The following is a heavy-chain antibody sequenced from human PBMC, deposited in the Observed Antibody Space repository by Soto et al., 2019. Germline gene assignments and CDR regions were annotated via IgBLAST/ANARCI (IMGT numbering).Heavy chain of an antibody. V-gene: IGHV4-59*01. CDR2: IYYSGST. CDR3: ARERGLGYGDYDY. J-gene: IGHJ4*02. D-gene: IGHD4-17*01. CDR1: GGSISSYY. Sequence: SETLSLTCTVSGGSISSYYWSWIRQPPGKGLEWIGYIYYSGSTNYNPSLKSRVTISVDTSKNQFSLKLSSVTAADTAVYYCARERGLGYGDYDYWGQGTLVTVSS.